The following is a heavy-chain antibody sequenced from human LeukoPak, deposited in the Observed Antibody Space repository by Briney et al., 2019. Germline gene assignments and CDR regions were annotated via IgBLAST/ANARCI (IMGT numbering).Heavy chain of an antibody. CDR3: AKVAKYYYGSETYYFFEH. CDR1: GFTFSSYS. D-gene: IGHD3-10*01. Sequence: GGSLRLSCAASGFTFSSYSMNWVRQAPGKGLEWVSSISSSSSYIYYADSVKGRFTISRDNAKNSLYLQVNSLRVEDTAVYYCAKVAKYYYGSETYYFFEHWGQGTPVTASS. V-gene: IGHV3-21*01. J-gene: IGHJ4*02. CDR2: ISSSSSYI.